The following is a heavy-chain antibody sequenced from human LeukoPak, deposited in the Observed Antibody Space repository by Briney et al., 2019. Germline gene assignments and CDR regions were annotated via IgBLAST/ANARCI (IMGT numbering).Heavy chain of an antibody. V-gene: IGHV3-30*04. CDR2: ISFDGAYR. CDR3: AKDQQGAAGSGRFDY. CDR1: GFTSSA. D-gene: IGHD3-10*01. J-gene: IGHJ4*02. Sequence: GGSLRLSCAASGFTSSAIHWVRQSPGKGLEWLAIISFDGAYRYYADSVKGRFTISRDISKNTFYLQMSSLTADDAALYYCAKDQQGAAGSGRFDYWGQGTLVTVSS.